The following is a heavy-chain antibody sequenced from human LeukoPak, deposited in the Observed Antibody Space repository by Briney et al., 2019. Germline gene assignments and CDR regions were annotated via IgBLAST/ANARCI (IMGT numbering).Heavy chain of an antibody. D-gene: IGHD6-6*01. Sequence: ASVKVSCKASGYTFTSYGISWVRQAPGQGLEWMGWISAYNGNTNYAQKLRGRVTMTTDTSTSTAYMELRSLRSDDTAVYYCARDRFVAARQRGNWFDPWGQGTLVTVSS. CDR2: ISAYNGNT. CDR1: GYTFTSYG. V-gene: IGHV1-18*01. CDR3: ARDRFVAARQRGNWFDP. J-gene: IGHJ5*02.